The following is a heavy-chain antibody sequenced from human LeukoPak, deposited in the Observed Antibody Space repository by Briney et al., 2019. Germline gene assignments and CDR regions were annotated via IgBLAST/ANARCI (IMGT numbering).Heavy chain of an antibody. J-gene: IGHJ4*03. CDR3: ARGTASYYLD. CDR1: GYTFIDSY. Sequence: GASVKVSCKASGYTFIDSYIHWVRQAPGQGLEWMGWINPNNGGSYSAEKFRGRVSVTRDTTNNTAYMELSGLTSDDTATYFCARGTASYYLDWGHGTLVTVSS. V-gene: IGHV1-2*02. D-gene: IGHD3-10*01. CDR2: INPNNGGS.